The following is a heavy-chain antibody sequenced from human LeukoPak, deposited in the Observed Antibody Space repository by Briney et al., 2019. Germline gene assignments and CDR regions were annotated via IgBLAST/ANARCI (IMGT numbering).Heavy chain of an antibody. Sequence: PGGSLRLSCAASGFTFDDYAMHWVRQAPGKGLEWVSLISWNGISTYYADSVKGRFTISRDNNKDSLYLQMNSLRAEDTALYYCAKPHLSVVDTPYFDDWGQGTLVTVSS. CDR2: ISWNGIST. D-gene: IGHD5-18*01. V-gene: IGHV3-43D*03. CDR3: AKPHLSVVDTPYFDD. J-gene: IGHJ4*02. CDR1: GFTFDDYA.